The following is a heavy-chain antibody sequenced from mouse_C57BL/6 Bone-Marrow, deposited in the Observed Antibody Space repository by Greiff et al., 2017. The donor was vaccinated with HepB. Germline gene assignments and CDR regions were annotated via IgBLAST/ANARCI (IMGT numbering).Heavy chain of an antibody. D-gene: IGHD1-1*01. CDR3: ARDYGSSYVGDY. CDR1: GYTFTDYY. CDR2: IYPGSGNT. V-gene: IGHV1-76*01. J-gene: IGHJ2*01. Sequence: VMLVESGAELVRPGASVKLSCKASGYTFTDYYINWVKQRPGQGLEWIARIYPGSGNTYYNEKFKGKATLTAEKSSSTAYMQLSSLTSEDSAVYFCARDYGSSYVGDYWGQGTTLTVSS.